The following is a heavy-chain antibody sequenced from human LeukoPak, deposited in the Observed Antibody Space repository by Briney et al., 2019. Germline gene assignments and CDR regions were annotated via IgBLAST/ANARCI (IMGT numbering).Heavy chain of an antibody. D-gene: IGHD1-7*01. V-gene: IGHV3-53*01. CDR2: IYIGGAT. J-gene: IGHJ4*02. CDR3: ATARNFRFEY. CDR1: GFTVSANY. Sequence: GGSLRLSCAASGFTVSANYLTWVRQAPGKGLEWVSVIYIGGATFYSDSVKGRFTVSRDYAKNTLFLQMNNLRTEDTALYFCATARNFRFEYWGQGSLVIVSA.